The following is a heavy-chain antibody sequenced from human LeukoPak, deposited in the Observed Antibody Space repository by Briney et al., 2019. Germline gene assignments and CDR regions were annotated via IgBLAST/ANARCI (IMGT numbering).Heavy chain of an antibody. CDR1: GFTFSDYG. Sequence: GGSLRLSCEASGFTFSDYGMHCVRQAPGKGLEWVAVIWYDGSNKYYADSVKGRFTVSRDNSKNTLDLQMSSLRAEDTGVYYCAREQYGSDDALDIWGQGTLVTVSS. D-gene: IGHD3-10*01. J-gene: IGHJ3*02. CDR2: IWYDGSNK. CDR3: AREQYGSDDALDI. V-gene: IGHV3-33*01.